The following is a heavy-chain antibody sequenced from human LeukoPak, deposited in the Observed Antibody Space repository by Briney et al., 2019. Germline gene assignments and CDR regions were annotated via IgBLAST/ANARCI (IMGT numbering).Heavy chain of an antibody. CDR3: ARQVRESSGPRVRWFDP. D-gene: IGHD3-22*01. J-gene: IGHJ5*02. CDR1: GGSISSGGYY. CDR2: IYYSGST. V-gene: IGHV4-31*03. Sequence: PSQTLSLTCTVSGGSISSGGYYWSWIRQHPGKGLEWIGYIYYSGSTYYNPSLKSRVTISVDTSKNQFSLKLSSVTAADTAVYYCARQVRESSGPRVRWFDPWGQGTLVTVSS.